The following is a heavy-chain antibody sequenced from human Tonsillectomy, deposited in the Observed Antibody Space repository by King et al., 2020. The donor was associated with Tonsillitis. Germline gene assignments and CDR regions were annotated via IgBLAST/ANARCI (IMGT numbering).Heavy chain of an antibody. CDR1: GFRFSNYW. Sequence: VQLVESGGGLVQPGGSLRLSCAASGFRFSNYWMSWVRQAPGKGLEWVANIKQEGSEKYYVDSVKGRFTISRDNARNSVSLQMNSLRAEDTGVYYCARAPTWGSQEGQFDYWGQGPLVTVSS. CDR2: IKQEGSEK. D-gene: IGHD7-27*01. CDR3: ARAPTWGSQEGQFDY. V-gene: IGHV3-7*03. J-gene: IGHJ4*02.